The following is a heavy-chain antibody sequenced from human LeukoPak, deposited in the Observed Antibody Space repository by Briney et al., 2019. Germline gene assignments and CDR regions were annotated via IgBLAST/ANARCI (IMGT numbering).Heavy chain of an antibody. CDR3: ARETVNGGNSEYFQH. D-gene: IGHD4-23*01. J-gene: IGHJ1*01. CDR1: GCTFTNYY. Sequence: ASVKVSCKASGCTFTNYYMHWVRQAPGQGLEWMGIINPSGGSTSYAQKFQGRVTMTRDMSTSTVYMELSSLRSEDTAVYYCARETVNGGNSEYFQHWGQGTLVTVSS. V-gene: IGHV1-46*01. CDR2: INPSGGST.